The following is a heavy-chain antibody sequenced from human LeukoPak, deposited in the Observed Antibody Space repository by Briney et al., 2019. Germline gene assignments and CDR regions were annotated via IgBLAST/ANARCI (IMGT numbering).Heavy chain of an antibody. V-gene: IGHV4-30-2*01. CDR2: IYHSGST. CDR3: ARGPSVHYYDSSGEKRRAWRAFDY. J-gene: IGHJ4*02. Sequence: SETLSLTRAVSGGSISSGGYSWSWIRQPPGKGLEWIGYIYHSGSTYYNPSLKSRVTISVDTSKNQFSLKLSSVTAADTAVYYCARGPSVHYYDSSGEKRRAWRAFDYWGQGTLVTVSS. CDR1: GGSISSGGYS. D-gene: IGHD3-22*01.